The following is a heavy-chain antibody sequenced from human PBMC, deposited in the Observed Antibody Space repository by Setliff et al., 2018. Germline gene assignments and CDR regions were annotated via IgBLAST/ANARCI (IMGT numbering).Heavy chain of an antibody. CDR3: ARGIAAAGSLDY. CDR2: ISRGGGII. J-gene: IGHJ4*02. Sequence: GSLRLSCTTSGITLGDYAMSWVRQAPGKGLEWVSYISRGGGIIYYADSVRGRFTISRDDAKNSLYLQMNRLRAEDTAVYYCARGIAAAGSLDYWGPGTLVTVSS. V-gene: IGHV3-11*04. CDR1: GITLGDYA. D-gene: IGHD6-13*01.